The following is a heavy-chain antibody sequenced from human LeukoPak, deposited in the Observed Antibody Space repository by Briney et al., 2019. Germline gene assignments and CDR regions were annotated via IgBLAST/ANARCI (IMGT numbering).Heavy chain of an antibody. CDR2: MYYSGST. CDR1: GYSITGSSYY. D-gene: IGHD3-22*01. V-gene: IGHV4-39*01. CDR3: ARQYYDSTGYYYFDY. J-gene: IGHJ4*02. Sequence: SETLSLTCTVSGYSITGSSYYWRWIRQPPGKGLEWIGSMYYSGSTYSNPSLKSRVTISADTSKNQFSLKLKSVTAADTAVYYCARQYYDSTGYYYFDYWGQGTLVTVSS.